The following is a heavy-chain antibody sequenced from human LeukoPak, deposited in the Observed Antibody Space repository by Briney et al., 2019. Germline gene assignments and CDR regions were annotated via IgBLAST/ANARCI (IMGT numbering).Heavy chain of an antibody. CDR1: GYTFTGYY. CDR3: AREHSNYEFPTDFDY. CDR2: INPNSGGT. V-gene: IGHV1-2*06. D-gene: IGHD4-11*01. Sequence: ASVKVSCKASGYTFTGYYMHWVRQAPGQGLEWVGRINPNSGGTNYAQKFQGRVTMTRDTSISTAYMELSRLRSDDTAVYYCAREHSNYEFPTDFDYWGQGTLVTVSS. J-gene: IGHJ4*02.